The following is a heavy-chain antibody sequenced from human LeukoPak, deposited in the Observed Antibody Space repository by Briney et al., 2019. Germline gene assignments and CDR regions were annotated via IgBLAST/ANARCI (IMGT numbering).Heavy chain of an antibody. J-gene: IGHJ4*02. CDR1: GLTISGNH. D-gene: IGHD3-9*01. V-gene: IGHV3-66*01. CDR3: AREGRYKTGSFDY. CDR2: IYSGGSK. Sequence: GGSLRLSCAPSGLTISGNHMSWLRQAPGEGLEWVSVIYSGGSKYYRESWKGRFTISREDSINTLYLQMNSLKPEDTAVYYCAREGRYKTGSFDYWGQGTLVTVSS.